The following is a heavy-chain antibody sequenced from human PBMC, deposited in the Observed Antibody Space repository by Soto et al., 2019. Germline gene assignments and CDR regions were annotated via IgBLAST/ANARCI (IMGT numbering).Heavy chain of an antibody. Sequence: EVQLLESGGGLVQPGGSLRLSCAASGFTFSSYAMSWVRQAPGKGLEWVSAISGSGGSTYYADSVKGRFTISSDNSKNTLYLQMNSLRAEDTAVYYCAKDFRTYYDFWSGSVAADDYWGQGTLVTVSS. CDR1: GFTFSSYA. V-gene: IGHV3-23*01. CDR2: ISGSGGST. J-gene: IGHJ4*02. D-gene: IGHD3-3*01. CDR3: AKDFRTYYDFWSGSVAADDY.